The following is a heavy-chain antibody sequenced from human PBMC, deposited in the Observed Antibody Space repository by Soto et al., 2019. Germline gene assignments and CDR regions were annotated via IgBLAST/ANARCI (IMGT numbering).Heavy chain of an antibody. CDR1: GYTFTGYY. J-gene: IGHJ6*02. Sequence: QVKLVQSGAAVKKPGASVKVSCKASGYTFTGYYMHWVRQAPGQGLEWMGWINANSGGTNYAQKFQGRVTMTRDTSISTAYMELSRLRADDTAVYYCARASYDILTGYHRGMDVGGQGTTVTVSS. CDR3: ARASYDILTGYHRGMDV. V-gene: IGHV1-2*02. CDR2: INANSGGT. D-gene: IGHD3-9*01.